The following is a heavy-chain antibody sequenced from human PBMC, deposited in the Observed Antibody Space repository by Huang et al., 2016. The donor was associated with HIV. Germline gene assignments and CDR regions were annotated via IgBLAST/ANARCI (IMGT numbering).Heavy chain of an antibody. Sequence: QVQLQESGPGLVKPSETLSLTCTVSGGSMSSYCWSWIRQPPGKGLEWIGYIYYSGSTNYNPSLKSRVTRSVDTSKNQFSLRLSSVTAADTAVYYCASASIAARRWFDPWGQGSLVTVSS. CDR1: GGSMSSYC. V-gene: IGHV4-59*01. CDR2: IYYSGST. CDR3: ASASIAARRWFDP. J-gene: IGHJ5*02. D-gene: IGHD6-6*01.